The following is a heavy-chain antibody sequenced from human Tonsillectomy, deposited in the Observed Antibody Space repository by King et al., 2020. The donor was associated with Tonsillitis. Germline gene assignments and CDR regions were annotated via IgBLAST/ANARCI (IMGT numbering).Heavy chain of an antibody. Sequence: VQLVESGGGLVKPGGSLRLSCAASGFIFSSYSMNWVRQAPGKGLEWVASISSSGSYIYYPDSVKGRFTISRDNAKNSLFLEMNSLRAEDTAVYYCAGGIAVAGHFDYWGQGTLVTVSS. J-gene: IGHJ4*02. V-gene: IGHV3-21*01. CDR1: GFIFSSYS. D-gene: IGHD6-19*01. CDR3: AGGIAVAGHFDY. CDR2: ISSSGSYI.